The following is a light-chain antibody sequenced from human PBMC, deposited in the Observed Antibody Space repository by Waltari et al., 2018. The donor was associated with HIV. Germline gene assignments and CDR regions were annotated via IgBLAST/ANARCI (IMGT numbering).Light chain of an antibody. CDR3: SSYTRRGTVV. J-gene: IGLJ2*01. Sequence: QSALTQPASVSGSPGQSIVLPCTGSSSDLGYYDYVSWYQQYPGQAPKALLYEVTSRPSGTSSRVSGSKSATTAFLAIAKLQTDDEADYFCSSYTRRGTVVFGGGTRLTVL. V-gene: IGLV2-14*01. CDR2: EVT. CDR1: SSDLGYYDY.